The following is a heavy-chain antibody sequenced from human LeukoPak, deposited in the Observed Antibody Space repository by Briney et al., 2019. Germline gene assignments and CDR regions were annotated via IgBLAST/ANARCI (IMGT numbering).Heavy chain of an antibody. CDR1: GGSISSYY. J-gene: IGHJ5*02. CDR3: ARDLPFDP. V-gene: IGHV4-59*01. D-gene: IGHD5/OR15-5a*01. CDR2: VYYSGST. Sequence: SETLSLTCTVSGGSISSYYWSWIRQPPGKGLEWIGYVYYSGSTNYNPSLKSRVTISVDTSKNQFSLKLSSVTAADTAVYYCARDLPFDPWGQGTLVTVSS.